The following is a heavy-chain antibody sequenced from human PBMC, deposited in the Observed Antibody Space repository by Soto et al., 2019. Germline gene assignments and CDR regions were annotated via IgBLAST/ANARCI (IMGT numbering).Heavy chain of an antibody. CDR3: AKAGCSSTSCYPDYYYYMDV. CDR2: ISGGGSDT. Sequence: GGSLRLSCSASGFTFRSYAMSWVRQAPGKGLEWVSGISGGGSDTYYSDSVRGRFTISRDNSKNTLYLQMNSLRVEDSAVYFCAKAGCSSTSCYPDYYYYMDVWGKGTTVTVSS. V-gene: IGHV3-23*01. J-gene: IGHJ6*03. CDR1: GFTFRSYA. D-gene: IGHD2-2*01.